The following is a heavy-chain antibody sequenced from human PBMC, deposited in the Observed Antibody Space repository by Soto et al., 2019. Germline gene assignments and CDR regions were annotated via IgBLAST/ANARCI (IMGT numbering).Heavy chain of an antibody. D-gene: IGHD3-10*01. CDR3: TRRGSGHTFDY. CDR1: GASISRGGFH. CDR2: LYSGST. J-gene: IGHJ4*02. V-gene: IGHV4-39*01. Sequence: SETLSLTCAVSGASISRGGFHWGWIRQPPGQGLEWIGSLYSGSTYYNPSLKSRVTISADTSKNQFSLTLSSVTAADTAVYYCTRRGSGHTFDYWGQGTLVTVSS.